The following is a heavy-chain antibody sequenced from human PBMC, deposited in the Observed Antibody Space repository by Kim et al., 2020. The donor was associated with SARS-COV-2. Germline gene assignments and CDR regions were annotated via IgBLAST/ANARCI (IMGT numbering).Heavy chain of an antibody. CDR2: GNGNT. CDR3: LGGFYFDY. V-gene: IGHV1-3*01. J-gene: IGHJ4*02. Sequence: GNGNTIYSPKFQGRVTFTTDTSASTAYMELSFLRSEDSAVYYCLGGFYFDYWGQGTLVTVSS. D-gene: IGHD3-16*01.